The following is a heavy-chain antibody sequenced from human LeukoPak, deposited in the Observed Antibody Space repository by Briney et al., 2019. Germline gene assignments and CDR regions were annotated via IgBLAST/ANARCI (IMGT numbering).Heavy chain of an antibody. CDR3: ARGPTTEGYFDY. CDR2: INPSGGST. CDR1: GYTFTSYY. J-gene: IGHJ4*02. D-gene: IGHD4-17*01. Sequence: GASVKVSCKASGYTFTSYYMHWVRQAPGQGLEWMGIINPSGGSTSYAQKFQGRVTMTRDMSTSTVYMELSSLRSEDTAVYYCARGPTTEGYFDYWGQGTLVTISS. V-gene: IGHV1-46*01.